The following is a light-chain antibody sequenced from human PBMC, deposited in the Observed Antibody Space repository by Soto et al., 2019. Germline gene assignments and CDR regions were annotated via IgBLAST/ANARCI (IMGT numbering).Light chain of an antibody. Sequence: QLVLTQSPSASASLGASVKLTCTLSSGHSSYAIAWHQQQPEKGPRYLMKLSSDGSHSKGDGIPDRFSGSSSGAERYLTISSLPSEDEAAYYCQTWDTGARVVFGGGTKLTVL. CDR1: SGHSSYA. CDR2: LSSDGSH. CDR3: QTWDTGARVV. V-gene: IGLV4-69*01. J-gene: IGLJ2*01.